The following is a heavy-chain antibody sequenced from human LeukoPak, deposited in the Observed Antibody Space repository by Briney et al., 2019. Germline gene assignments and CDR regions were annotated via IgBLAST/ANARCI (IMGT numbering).Heavy chain of an antibody. D-gene: IGHD5-24*01. V-gene: IGHV3-21*01. J-gene: IGHJ4*02. Sequence: GGSLRLSCAASGFTFSHYSMNWVRQAPGKGLEWVSSISSGSNYIYYADSVKGRFTVSRDNSKNTLYLQMNSLRAEDTAVYYCAKEGRDGFNYDYWGQGTLVTVSS. CDR1: GFTFSHYS. CDR2: ISSGSNYI. CDR3: AKEGRDGFNYDY.